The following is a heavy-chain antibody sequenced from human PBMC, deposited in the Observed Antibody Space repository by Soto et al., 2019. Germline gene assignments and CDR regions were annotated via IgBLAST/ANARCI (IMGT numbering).Heavy chain of an antibody. CDR1: GGTFSSYT. CDR3: ARDVYCGGDCYMLDY. D-gene: IGHD2-21*02. CDR2: IIPILGIA. V-gene: IGHV1-69*04. Sequence: SVKVSCKASGGTFSSYTISWVRQAPGQGLEWMGRIIPILGIANYAQKFQGRVTITADKSTSTAYMELSSLRSEDTAVYYCARDVYCGGDCYMLDYWGQGTLVTVSS. J-gene: IGHJ4*02.